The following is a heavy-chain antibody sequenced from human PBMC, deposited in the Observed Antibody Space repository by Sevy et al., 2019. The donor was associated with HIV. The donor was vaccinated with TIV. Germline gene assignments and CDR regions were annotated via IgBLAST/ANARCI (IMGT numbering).Heavy chain of an antibody. V-gene: IGHV1-24*01. D-gene: IGHD3-22*01. Sequence: ASVKVSCKVFGYIVTELSMHWVRQSPGKGLEWMGGFDPEDGETIYAQKFQGRVTMTEDTSTNTAYMELSSLRSEDTAVYYGTTMEYYHNVIGYSSGDYWGQGTLVTVSS. J-gene: IGHJ4*02. CDR2: FDPEDGET. CDR3: TTMEYYHNVIGYSSGDY. CDR1: GYIVTELS.